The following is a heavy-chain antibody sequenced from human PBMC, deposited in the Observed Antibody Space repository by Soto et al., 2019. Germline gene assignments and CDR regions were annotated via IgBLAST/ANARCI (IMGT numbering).Heavy chain of an antibody. V-gene: IGHV1-3*04. CDR1: GYTFTAYA. CDR2: INTGTGTT. Sequence: ASVKVSCKTSGYTFTAYAMHWVRQAPGQRLEWVGWINTGTGTTEYSQKLQGRVTITRDTSARTVYMDLSSLRIVDTAVYYCARDHGSGRPHPSSGAFDIWGQGTMVTVSS. J-gene: IGHJ3*02. D-gene: IGHD3-10*01. CDR3: ARDHGSGRPHPSSGAFDI.